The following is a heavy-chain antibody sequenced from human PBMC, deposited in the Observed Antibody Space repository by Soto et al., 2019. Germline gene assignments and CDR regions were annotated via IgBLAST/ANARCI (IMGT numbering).Heavy chain of an antibody. CDR3: ARGGGEDIVVVPAARGFDY. CDR2: INHSGST. CDR1: GGSFSGYY. J-gene: IGHJ4*02. V-gene: IGHV4-34*01. D-gene: IGHD2-2*01. Sequence: SETLSLTCAVYGGSFSGYYWSWIRQPPGKGLEWIGEINHSGSTNYNPSLKSRVTISVDTSKNQFSLKLSSVTAADTAVYYCARGGGEDIVVVPAARGFDYWGQGTLVTVSS.